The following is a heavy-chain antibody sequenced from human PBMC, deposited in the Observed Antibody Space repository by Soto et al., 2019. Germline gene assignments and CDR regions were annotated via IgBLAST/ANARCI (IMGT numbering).Heavy chain of an antibody. D-gene: IGHD6-19*01. CDR3: AGDLGRLGYDGMDV. CDR1: GFTFSSYA. J-gene: IGHJ6*02. V-gene: IGHV3-30-3*01. Sequence: QVQLVESGGGVVQPGRSLRLSCAASGFTFSSYAMHWVRQAPGQGLEWVAVISYDGSNKYYADSVKGRFTISRDNSKNTLDPQMNSLRAEDTAVYYCAGDLGRLGYDGMDVWVQGTTVTVSS. CDR2: ISYDGSNK.